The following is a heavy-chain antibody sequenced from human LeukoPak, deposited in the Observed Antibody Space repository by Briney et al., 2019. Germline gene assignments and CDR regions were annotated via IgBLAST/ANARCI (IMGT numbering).Heavy chain of an antibody. Sequence: GGSLRLSCAASGFTFSSYWMSWVRQAPGKGLEWVSAISGSGGSTYYADSVKGRFTISRDNSKNTLFLQVNSLRAEDTAVYYCAKVRTYFYHGLDVWGQGTTVTVSS. D-gene: IGHD1-14*01. CDR2: ISGSGGST. CDR1: GFTFSSYW. J-gene: IGHJ6*02. V-gene: IGHV3-23*01. CDR3: AKVRTYFYHGLDV.